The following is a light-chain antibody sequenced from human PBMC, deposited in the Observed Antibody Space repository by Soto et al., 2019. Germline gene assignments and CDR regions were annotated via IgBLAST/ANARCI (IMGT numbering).Light chain of an antibody. J-gene: IGKJ1*01. V-gene: IGKV3-15*01. Sequence: ETVMTQSPATLSVSPGERATLSCRASQSVNSNLAWYQQKLGQAPRVLIFGASTRATGIPARFSGSGSGTEFSLTINSMQSEDFAVYYCQEYNTWPWTFGQVTKVVIQ. CDR2: GAS. CDR1: QSVNSN. CDR3: QEYNTWPWT.